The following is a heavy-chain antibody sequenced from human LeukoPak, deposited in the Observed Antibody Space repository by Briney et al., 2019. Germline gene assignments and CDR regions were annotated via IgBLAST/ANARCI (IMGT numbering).Heavy chain of an antibody. CDR3: ARHLGIHLDSFDP. J-gene: IGHJ5*02. D-gene: IGHD1-14*01. CDR1: GGSISSNSYY. Sequence: WETLSLTCTVSGGSISSNSYYWGWIRQPPGKRLEWIGTIYYNGNTYYNPSLKSRVTMSVDMSKNQFSLMLSSVTAADTAVYYCARHLGIHLDSFDPWGQGTLVTVSS. CDR2: IYYNGNT. V-gene: IGHV4-39*01.